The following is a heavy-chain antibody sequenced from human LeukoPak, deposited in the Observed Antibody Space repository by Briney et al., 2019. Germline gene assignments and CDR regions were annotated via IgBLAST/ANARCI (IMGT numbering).Heavy chain of an antibody. V-gene: IGHV1-69*05. CDR1: GGTFSSYA. J-gene: IGHJ6*02. CDR2: IIPIFGTA. D-gene: IGHD2-2*03. CDR3: ARDGYCSSTSCYGDYYYGMDV. Sequence: ASVKVSCKASGGTFSSYAISWVRQAPGQGLEWMGGIIPIFGTANYAQKFQGRVTITTDESTSTAYMELSSLRSDDTAVYYCARDGYCSSTSCYGDYYYGMDVWGQGTTVTVSS.